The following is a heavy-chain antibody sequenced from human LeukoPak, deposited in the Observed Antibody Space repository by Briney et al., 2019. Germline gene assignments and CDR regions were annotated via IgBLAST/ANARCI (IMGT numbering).Heavy chain of an antibody. CDR3: ARVLGSEDWFDP. Sequence: SETLSLTCTVSGGSISSYYWSWIRQPPGKGLEWIGYIYYSGSTNYNPSLKSRVTISVDTSKNQFSLKLSSATAADTAVYYCARVLGSEDWFDPWGQGTLVTVSS. CDR1: GGSISSYY. V-gene: IGHV4-59*01. D-gene: IGHD3-3*02. CDR2: IYYSGST. J-gene: IGHJ5*02.